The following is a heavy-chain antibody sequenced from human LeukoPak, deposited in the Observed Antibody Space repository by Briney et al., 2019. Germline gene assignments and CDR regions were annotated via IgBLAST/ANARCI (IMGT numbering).Heavy chain of an antibody. Sequence: ASVKVSCKASGYTFTSYYMHWVRQAPGQGLEWMGIINPSGGSTSYAQKFQGRVTMTRDTSTSTVYMELSSLRSEDTAVYYCWSLVPAATDHYYYGKDVWGQGTTVTVSS. CDR3: WSLVPAATDHYYYGKDV. D-gene: IGHD2-2*01. J-gene: IGHJ6*02. CDR1: GYTFTSYY. CDR2: INPSGGST. V-gene: IGHV1-46*01.